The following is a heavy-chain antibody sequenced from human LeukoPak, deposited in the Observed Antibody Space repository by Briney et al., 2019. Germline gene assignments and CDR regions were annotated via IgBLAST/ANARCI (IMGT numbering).Heavy chain of an antibody. CDR3: AREFGDTAMVTPFDY. J-gene: IGHJ4*02. V-gene: IGHV1-2*02. CDR1: GYTFTGYY. Sequence: GASVKVSCKASGYTFTGYYMHWGRQSPGQGLEWMGWINPNSGGTNYAQKFQGRVTMTRDTSISTAYMELSRLRSDDTAVYYCAREFGDTAMVTPFDYWGQGTLVTVSS. D-gene: IGHD5-18*01. CDR2: INPNSGGT.